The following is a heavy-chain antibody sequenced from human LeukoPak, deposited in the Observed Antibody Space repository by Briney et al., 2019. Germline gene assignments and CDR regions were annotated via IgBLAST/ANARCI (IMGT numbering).Heavy chain of an antibody. D-gene: IGHD2-21*02. CDR2: ISSSSSYI. V-gene: IGHV3-21*01. CDR3: AKDPGFVVVTAMNNNWFDP. CDR1: GFTFSSYS. J-gene: IGHJ5*02. Sequence: GGSLRLSCAASGFTFSSYSMNWVRQAPGKGLEWVSSISSSSSYIYYADSVKGRFTISRDNAKNSLYLQMNSLRAEDTAVYYCAKDPGFVVVTAMNNNWFDPWGQGTLVTVSS.